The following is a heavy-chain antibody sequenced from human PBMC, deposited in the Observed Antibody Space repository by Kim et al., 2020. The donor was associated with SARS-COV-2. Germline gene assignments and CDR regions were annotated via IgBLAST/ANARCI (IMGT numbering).Heavy chain of an antibody. V-gene: IGHV4-39*01. D-gene: IGHD3-10*01. Sequence: SETLSLTCTVSGGSISSSSYYWGWIRQPPGKGLEWIGSIYYSGSTYYNPSLKSRVTISVDTSKNQFSLKLSSVTAADTAVYYCASNHITMVRGVIRNWFDPWGQGTLVTVSS. J-gene: IGHJ5*02. CDR1: GGSISSSSYY. CDR3: ASNHITMVRGVIRNWFDP. CDR2: IYYSGST.